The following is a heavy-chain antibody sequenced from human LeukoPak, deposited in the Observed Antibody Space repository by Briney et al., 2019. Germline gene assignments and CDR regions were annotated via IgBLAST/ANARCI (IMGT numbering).Heavy chain of an antibody. Sequence: SETLSLTCTVSGGPISNSPYYWAWIRQPPGRGLEWIGSISDRGDTYHNPSLKSRVTISVDTSKNQFSLSVISVTAADTAVYFCARPTAGPATQGYDSWGQGILVTVAS. CDR2: ISDRGDT. D-gene: IGHD1-1*01. CDR3: ARPTAGPATQGYDS. V-gene: IGHV4-39*01. J-gene: IGHJ4*02. CDR1: GGPISNSPYY.